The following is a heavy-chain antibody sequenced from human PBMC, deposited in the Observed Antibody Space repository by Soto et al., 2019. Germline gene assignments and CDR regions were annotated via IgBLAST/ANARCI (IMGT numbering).Heavy chain of an antibody. D-gene: IGHD6-13*01. J-gene: IGHJ6*02. CDR3: ARESIAAAGNPPHYYYSFYGMYV. CDR1: VGTFSSYA. Sequence: QVQLVQSGAEVKKPGSSVKVSCKASVGTFSSYAISWVRQAPGQGLEWMGGIIPILGTANYAQKFQGRVTITADECTSTAYMELSSLRSEDTAVYYCARESIAAAGNPPHYYYSFYGMYVWGQGITVTVS. CDR2: IIPILGTA. V-gene: IGHV1-69*01.